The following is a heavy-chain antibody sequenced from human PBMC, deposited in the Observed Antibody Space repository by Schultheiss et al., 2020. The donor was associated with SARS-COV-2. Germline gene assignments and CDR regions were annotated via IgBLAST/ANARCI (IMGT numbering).Heavy chain of an antibody. Sequence: ASVKVSCKASGYTFTSYGISWVRQAPGQAPEWLGFINPKSGDTKYAQNLQGRVTMTGDTSISTGHMELSGLRSDDTAVYYCARGGPYGDYVGWFDPWGQGTLVTVSS. J-gene: IGHJ5*02. V-gene: IGHV1-18*01. D-gene: IGHD4-17*01. CDR3: ARGGPYGDYVGWFDP. CDR1: GYTFTSYG. CDR2: INPKSGDT.